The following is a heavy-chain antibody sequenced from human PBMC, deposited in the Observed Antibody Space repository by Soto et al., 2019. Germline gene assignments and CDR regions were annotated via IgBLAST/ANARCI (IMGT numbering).Heavy chain of an antibody. CDR1: GYTYINYG. Sequence: QVQLVQSGGDVKKSGSSVKVSCKASGYTYINYGISWVRQAPGQGLEWMGWISSYNGHTNYAQDFQGRLTMTTDTSTSTTYMELRSLTSDDTALYYCARYPGYSSSGNGLDVWGQGTTVTVSS. D-gene: IGHD6-19*01. V-gene: IGHV1-18*01. CDR2: ISSYNGHT. CDR3: ARYPGYSSSGNGLDV. J-gene: IGHJ6*02.